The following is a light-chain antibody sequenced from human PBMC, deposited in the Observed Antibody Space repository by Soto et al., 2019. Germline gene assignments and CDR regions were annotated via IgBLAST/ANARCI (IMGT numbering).Light chain of an antibody. J-gene: IGLJ2*01. Sequence: QSALTQPASVSGSPGQSITISCTGTSSDVGGYNYVSWYQQHPGKAPKLMIYDVSNRPSGVSDRFSGSKSGNTASLTISGLQAEGEADYYCSSYTSISTLVFGGGTQLTVL. CDR2: DVS. V-gene: IGLV2-14*01. CDR3: SSYTSISTLV. CDR1: SSDVGGYNY.